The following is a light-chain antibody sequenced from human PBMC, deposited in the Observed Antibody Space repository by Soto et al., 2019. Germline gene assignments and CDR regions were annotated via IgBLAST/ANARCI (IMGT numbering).Light chain of an antibody. CDR1: QSIXSY. CDR2: GAA. V-gene: IGKV1-39*01. J-gene: IGKJ5*01. Sequence: IPLTQSPSSLSVSAGEGVPITCLARQSIXSYFNWDQKKLGKAPKLLTAGAASLQRGGPSRLSGSGSATDFPLTISSLQPEYFANYYCQQSYRTTITFGQGTRLEIK. CDR3: QQSYRTTIT.